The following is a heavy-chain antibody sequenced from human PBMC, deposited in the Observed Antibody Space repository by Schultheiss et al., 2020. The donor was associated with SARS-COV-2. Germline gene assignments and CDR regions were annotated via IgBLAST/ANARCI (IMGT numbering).Heavy chain of an antibody. V-gene: IGHV4-38-2*01. J-gene: IGHJ4*02. D-gene: IGHD5-24*01. Sequence: SETLSLTCAVFGFSVTPYYWGWIRQPPGKGLEWIGSFFHFGNTFYNPSLKSRLTISLDTSKNHFSLNLSSVTAADTAVYYCARHADGHNHFDYWGQGALVTVSS. CDR2: FFHFGNT. CDR3: ARHADGHNHFDY. CDR1: GFSVTPYY.